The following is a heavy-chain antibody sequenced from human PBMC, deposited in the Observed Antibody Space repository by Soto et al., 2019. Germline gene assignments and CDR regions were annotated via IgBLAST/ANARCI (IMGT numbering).Heavy chain of an antibody. D-gene: IGHD3-10*01. CDR3: TTDYIWFGELLTPDY. V-gene: IGHV3-15*01. CDR1: GFTFSNAW. Sequence: EVQLVESGGGLVKPGGSLRLSCAASGFTFSNAWMSWVRQAPGKGLEWVGRIKSKTDGGTTDYAAPVKGRFTISRDDSKNTLYLQMNSLKTEDTAVYYCTTDYIWFGELLTPDYWGQGTLVTVSS. J-gene: IGHJ4*02. CDR2: IKSKTDGGTT.